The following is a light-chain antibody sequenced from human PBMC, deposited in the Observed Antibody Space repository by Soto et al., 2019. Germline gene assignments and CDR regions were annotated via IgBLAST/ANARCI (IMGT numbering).Light chain of an antibody. CDR1: QSISSY. CDR3: QQSYSTPYT. CDR2: AAS. Sequence: DIQMTQSPSSLSASVGDRVTITCRARQSISSYLNWYQQKPGKAPKLLIYAASSLQSGVPSRLSGSGSGTDFTLTISSLQPEDFATYYCQQSYSTPYTCGQGTKLEIK. V-gene: IGKV1-39*01. J-gene: IGKJ2*01.